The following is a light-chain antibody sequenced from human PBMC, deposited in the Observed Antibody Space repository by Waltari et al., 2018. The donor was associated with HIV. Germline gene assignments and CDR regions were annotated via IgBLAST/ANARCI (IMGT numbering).Light chain of an antibody. V-gene: IGLV2-11*01. CDR1: SSDVGGYNY. Sequence: SALTQPRSVSGSTGQSVTISCTGTSSDVGGYNYVSWYQQHPGKAPKLMIFDVSKRPSGVPDRFSGSRSGNTASLTISGLQAEDEADYYCCSYAGSYTYVFGTGTKVTVL. CDR2: DVS. CDR3: CSYAGSYTYV. J-gene: IGLJ1*01.